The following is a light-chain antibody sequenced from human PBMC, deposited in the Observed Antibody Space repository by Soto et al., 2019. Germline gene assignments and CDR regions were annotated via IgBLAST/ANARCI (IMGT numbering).Light chain of an antibody. J-gene: IGLJ2*01. Sequence: QSALTQPTSVSGSPGQSITISCTGNSNDIGAYDFVSWYQQHPGKAPRLLIHGVRNRPSGISSRFSASKSGNTASLTISGLQAEDEADYYCSSYTSSSTLVVFGGGTKLTVL. CDR2: GVR. CDR1: SNDIGAYDF. V-gene: IGLV2-14*01. CDR3: SSYTSSSTLVV.